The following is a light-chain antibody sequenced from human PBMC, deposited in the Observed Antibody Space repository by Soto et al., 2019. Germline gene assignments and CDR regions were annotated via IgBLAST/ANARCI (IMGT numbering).Light chain of an antibody. CDR1: QGIGVY. CDR3: QKYNSAPLT. J-gene: IGKJ4*01. V-gene: IGKV1-27*01. Sequence: DIQMTQSPSSLSASLGDRVTITCRASQGIGVYLALFQQKPGNAPKLLIYAASTLQSGVPSRFSGSGSGTDCTLTVSSLQPEDVATYYCQKYNSAPLTFGGGTRVEIK. CDR2: AAS.